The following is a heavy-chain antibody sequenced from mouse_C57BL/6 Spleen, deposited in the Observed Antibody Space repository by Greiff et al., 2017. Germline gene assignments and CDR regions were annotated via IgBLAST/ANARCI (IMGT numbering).Heavy chain of an antibody. V-gene: IGHV3-6*01. CDR1: GYSITSGYY. Sequence: EVQLQESGPGLVKPSQSLSLTCSVTGYSITSGYYWNWIRQFPGNKLEWMGYISYDGSNNYNPSLKNPISITRDTSKNQFFLKLNSVTTEDTATYYCAREEITLHWYFDVWGTGTTVTVSS. J-gene: IGHJ1*03. CDR3: AREEITLHWYFDV. D-gene: IGHD2-4*01. CDR2: ISYDGSN.